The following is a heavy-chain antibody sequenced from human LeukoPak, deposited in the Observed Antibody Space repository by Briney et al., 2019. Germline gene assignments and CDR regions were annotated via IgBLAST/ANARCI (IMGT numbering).Heavy chain of an antibody. V-gene: IGHV3-30*18. CDR1: GFTFNSYG. Sequence: GGSLRLSCAASGFTFNSYGMHWVRQAPGKGLEWVAVISYDGSNKYYADSVKGRFTISRDNSKNTLYLQMNSLRAEDTAVYYCAKTKGARRPWYFDLWGRGTLVTVSS. J-gene: IGHJ2*01. CDR2: ISYDGSNK. D-gene: IGHD1-26*01. CDR3: AKTKGARRPWYFDL.